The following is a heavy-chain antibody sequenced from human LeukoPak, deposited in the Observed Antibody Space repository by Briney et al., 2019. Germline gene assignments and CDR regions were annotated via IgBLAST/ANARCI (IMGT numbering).Heavy chain of an antibody. J-gene: IGHJ6*03. Sequence: ASVKVSCKASGYTFTSYAISWVRQAPGVGLEWMGWINPNTGGTHYAQKFQGRVTMTRDTSISTAYMELNRLRSDDTAVYYCARDGFIEARSTGRGYYMDVWGKGTTVTVSS. CDR3: ARDGFIEARSTGRGYYMDV. CDR1: GYTFTSYA. CDR2: INPNTGGT. D-gene: IGHD6-6*01. V-gene: IGHV1-2*02.